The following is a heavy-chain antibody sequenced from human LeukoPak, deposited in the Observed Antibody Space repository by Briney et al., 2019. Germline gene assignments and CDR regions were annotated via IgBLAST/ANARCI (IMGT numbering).Heavy chain of an antibody. CDR3: AKNTRITMVRGVIDY. CDR2: ISGSGGST. Sequence: GGSLRLSCAASGFMFSSYAMNWVRQVPGKGLEWVSAISGSGGSTYYADSVKGRFTISRDNSKNTLYLQMNSLRAEDTAVYYCAKNTRITMVRGVIDYWGQGTLVTVSS. V-gene: IGHV3-23*01. J-gene: IGHJ4*02. D-gene: IGHD3-10*01. CDR1: GFMFSSYA.